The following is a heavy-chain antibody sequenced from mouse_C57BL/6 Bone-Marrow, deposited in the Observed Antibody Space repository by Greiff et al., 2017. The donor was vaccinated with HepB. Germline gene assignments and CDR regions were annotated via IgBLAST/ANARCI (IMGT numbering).Heavy chain of an antibody. D-gene: IGHD2-4*01. Sequence: VKLQQSGAELARPGASVKLSCKASGYTFTSYGISWVKQRTGQGLEWIGEIYPRSGNTYYNEKFKGKATLTADKSSSTAYMEVRSLTSEDSAVYFCARLLRPYFDYWGQGTTLTVSS. CDR1: GYTFTSYG. J-gene: IGHJ2*01. CDR3: ARLLRPYFDY. V-gene: IGHV1-81*01. CDR2: IYPRSGNT.